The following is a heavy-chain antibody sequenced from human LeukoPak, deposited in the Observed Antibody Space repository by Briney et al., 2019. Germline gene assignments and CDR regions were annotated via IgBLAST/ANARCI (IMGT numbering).Heavy chain of an antibody. D-gene: IGHD3-3*01. CDR3: VRGAIFVPQPDPPPRFDT. J-gene: IGHJ5*02. CDR2: INPDMGAF. CDR1: GYTFIHYF. Sequence: AAVKDSCMSSGYTFIHYFGRWVRQAAGQGLEWMEWINPDMGAFRYSRKSQGRVTMTRDTTINTAYMALTSLTSDDTAVLSFVRGAIFVPQPDPPPRFDTWGQGTLVTVAS. V-gene: IGHV1-2*02.